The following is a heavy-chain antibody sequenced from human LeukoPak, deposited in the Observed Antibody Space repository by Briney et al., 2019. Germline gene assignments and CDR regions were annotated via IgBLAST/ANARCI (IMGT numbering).Heavy chain of an antibody. V-gene: IGHV1-3*01. CDR3: ARVPRSSAYWGEYYFDH. Sequence: ASVKVSCKASGYTFTSYAMHWVRQAPGQRLEGMGWINAGNGNTKYSQKFQGRVTITRDTSASTAYMELSSLRSEDTAAYYCARVPRSSAYWGEYYFDHWGQGTLVTASS. CDR1: GYTFTSYA. D-gene: IGHD3-22*01. J-gene: IGHJ4*02. CDR2: INAGNGNT.